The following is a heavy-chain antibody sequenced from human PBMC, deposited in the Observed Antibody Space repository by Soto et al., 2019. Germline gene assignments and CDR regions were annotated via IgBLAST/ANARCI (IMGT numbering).Heavy chain of an antibody. CDR1: GFTFGDYA. Sequence: SRRLSYTASGFTFGDYAMSGVRQAPGKGLEWVGFIRNKAYDGTTEYAASVKGRFIISRDDSKSIAYLQMNSLKTEDTAVYYCTSGYNYAYYGMDVWGQGTTVTVSS. J-gene: IGHJ6*02. CDR3: TSGYNYAYYGMDV. CDR2: IRNKAYDGTT. D-gene: IGHD5-18*01. V-gene: IGHV3-49*04.